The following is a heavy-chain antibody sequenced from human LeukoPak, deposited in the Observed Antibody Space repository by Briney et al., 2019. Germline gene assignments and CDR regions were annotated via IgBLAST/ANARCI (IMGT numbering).Heavy chain of an antibody. CDR1: GYTFTGYY. D-gene: IGHD3-16*02. Sequence: ASVKVSFKASGYTFTGYYMHWVRQAPGQGLEWMGWINPNSGGTNYAQKFQGRVTMTRDTSISTAYMELSRLRSDDTAVYYCARVYPRNNWFDPWGQGTLVTVSS. V-gene: IGHV1-2*02. CDR2: INPNSGGT. CDR3: ARVYPRNNWFDP. J-gene: IGHJ5*02.